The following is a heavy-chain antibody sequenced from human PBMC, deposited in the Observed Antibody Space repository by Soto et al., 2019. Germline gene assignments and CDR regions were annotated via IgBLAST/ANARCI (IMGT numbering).Heavy chain of an antibody. CDR1: GFTFSTYW. Sequence: EVQLVESGGGLVQPGGSLRLSCAASGFTFSTYWMSWVRQTPGKGLEWVANIKEDGSDKYYVDSVKGRFTISRDNAKNALSRQRTGVRAEDTAVYYCARDRGGGIVVVPAAFDYWGQGTLVTVSS. J-gene: IGHJ4*02. D-gene: IGHD2-2*01. V-gene: IGHV3-7*01. CDR3: ARDRGGGIVVVPAAFDY. CDR2: IKEDGSDK.